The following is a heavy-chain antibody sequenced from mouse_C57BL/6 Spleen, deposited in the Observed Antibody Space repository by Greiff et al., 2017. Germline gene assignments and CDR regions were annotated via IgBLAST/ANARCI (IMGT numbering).Heavy chain of an antibody. CDR2: IDPSDSET. CDR3: ARLGRGAMDY. V-gene: IGHV1-52*01. CDR1: GYTFTSYW. D-gene: IGHD4-1*01. J-gene: IGHJ4*01. Sequence: QVQLQQSGAELVRPGSSVKLSCKASGYTFTSYWMHWVKQRPIQGLEWIGNIDPSDSETHYNQKFKDKATLTVDKSSSTAYMQLSSLTSEDSAVYYCARLGRGAMDYWGQGTSVTVSS.